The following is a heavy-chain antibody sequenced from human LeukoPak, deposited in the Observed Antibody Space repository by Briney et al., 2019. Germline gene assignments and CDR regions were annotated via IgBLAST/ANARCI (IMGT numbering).Heavy chain of an antibody. D-gene: IGHD5-24*01. CDR3: ARDNSVRDEAWWFNP. V-gene: IGHV1-46*01. J-gene: IGHJ5*02. CDR1: GYTFTSYY. CDR2: ISPSGGST. Sequence: ASVKVSCKASGYTFTSYYMHWVRQAHGQGIEWMGVISPSGGSTTYAQKFQGRVTLKRDMSTSKDYLELSSLRPEDTAVYYCARDNSVRDEAWWFNPWGQGTLVTVSS.